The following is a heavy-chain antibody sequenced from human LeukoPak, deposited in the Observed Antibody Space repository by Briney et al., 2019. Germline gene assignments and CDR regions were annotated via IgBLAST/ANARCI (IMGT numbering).Heavy chain of an antibody. Sequence: GGSLRLSCAASGFTPSSYSMNWVRHAPGKGLEWVSYISRGSSTIYYAHSVKGRFTISRDNAKNSLYLQIDSLRDEDTAVYYCARYGNEFDYWGQGTLVTVSS. CDR3: ARYGNEFDY. D-gene: IGHD1-1*01. CDR1: GFTPSSYS. J-gene: IGHJ4*02. CDR2: ISRGSSTI. V-gene: IGHV3-48*02.